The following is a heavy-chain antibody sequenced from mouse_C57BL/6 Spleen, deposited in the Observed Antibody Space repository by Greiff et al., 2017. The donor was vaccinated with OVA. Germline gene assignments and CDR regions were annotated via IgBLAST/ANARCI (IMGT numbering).Heavy chain of an antibody. CDR3: ARLPGVQDY. Sequence: QVQLQQPGAELVKPGASVKLSCKASGYTFTSYWMQWVKQRPGQGLEWIGEIDPSDSYNNYNQKFKGKATLTVDTSSSTAYMQLSSLTAEDDAVYYCARLPGVQDYWGQGTTRTVSS. CDR1: GYTFTSYW. J-gene: IGHJ2*01. D-gene: IGHD4-1*01. CDR2: IDPSDSYN. V-gene: IGHV1-50*01.